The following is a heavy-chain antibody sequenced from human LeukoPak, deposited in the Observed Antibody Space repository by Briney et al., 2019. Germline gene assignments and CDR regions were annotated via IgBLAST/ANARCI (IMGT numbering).Heavy chain of an antibody. J-gene: IGHJ5*02. D-gene: IGHD6-13*01. CDR2: INPNSGGT. V-gene: IGHV1-2*02. Sequence: ASVKVSCKASGYTFTGYYMHWVRQAPGQGLEWMGWINPNSGGTNYAQKFQGRVTMTRDTSISTAYMELSRLRSDDTAVYYCAREEGYGIAAAKGGHIVGASGWFDPWGQGTLVTVSS. CDR1: GYTFTGYY. CDR3: AREEGYGIAAAKGGHIVGASGWFDP.